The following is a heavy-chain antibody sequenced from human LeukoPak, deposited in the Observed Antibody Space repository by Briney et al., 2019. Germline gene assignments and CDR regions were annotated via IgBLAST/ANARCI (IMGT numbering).Heavy chain of an antibody. V-gene: IGHV4-39*01. CDR2: VNYSGST. Sequence: PSDTLSLTCTVSGRYISSSRYYWVWIRQPPGKALEGMGSVNYSGSTHYNPSLKSRLSISVDTSRHRFCLTLSSVTAADRAVYYCARQGNMVRGVHVEAGDFWGKGILVTVSS. CDR1: GRYISSSRYY. D-gene: IGHD3-10*01. J-gene: IGHJ4*02. CDR3: ARQGNMVRGVHVEAGDF.